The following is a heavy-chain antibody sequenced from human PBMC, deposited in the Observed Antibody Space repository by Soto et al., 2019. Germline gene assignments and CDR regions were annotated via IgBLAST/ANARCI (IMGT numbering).Heavy chain of an antibody. CDR3: ARANTNWGFDAFDI. V-gene: IGHV3-33*08. Sequence: GGSLRLSCAASGFTFSSYGMHWVRQAPGKGLEWVAVIWYDGSNKYYADSVKGRFTISRDNSKNTLYLQMNSLRAEDTAVYYCARANTNWGFDAFDIWGQGTMVTVSS. J-gene: IGHJ3*02. CDR1: GFTFSSYG. D-gene: IGHD7-27*01. CDR2: IWYDGSNK.